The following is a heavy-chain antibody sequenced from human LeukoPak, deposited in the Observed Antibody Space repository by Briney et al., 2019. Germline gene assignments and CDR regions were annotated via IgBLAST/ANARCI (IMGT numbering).Heavy chain of an antibody. J-gene: IGHJ4*02. CDR2: IYYSGST. D-gene: IGHD2-15*01. CDR1: GGSISSGGYY. CDR3: ARDRSKVGTDY. V-gene: IGHV4-31*03. Sequence: SQTLSLTCTVPGGSISSGGYYWSWIRQHPGKGLEWIGYIYYSGSTYYNPSLKSRVTISVDTSKNQFSLKLSSVTAADTAVYYCARDRSKVGTDYWGQGTLVTVSS.